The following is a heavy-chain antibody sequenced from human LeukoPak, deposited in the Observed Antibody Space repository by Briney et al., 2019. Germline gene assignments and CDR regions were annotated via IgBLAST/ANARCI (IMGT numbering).Heavy chain of an antibody. Sequence: PSQTLSLTCTVSGGSISSGDYYWSWIRQPPGKGLEWIGYIYYSGSTYYNPSLKSRVTISVDTSKNQFSLKLSSVTAADTAVYYCARFSSGCSTSSCYLTYWGQGTLVTVS. V-gene: IGHV4-30-4*01. CDR2: IYYSGST. D-gene: IGHD2-2*01. CDR1: GGSISSGDYY. CDR3: ARFSSGCSTSSCYLTY. J-gene: IGHJ4*02.